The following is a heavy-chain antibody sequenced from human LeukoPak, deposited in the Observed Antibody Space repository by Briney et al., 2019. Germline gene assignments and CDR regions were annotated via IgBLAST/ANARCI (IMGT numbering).Heavy chain of an antibody. Sequence: SETLSLTCTVSGGSISSYYWSWIRQPPGKGLEWIGYIYYSGSTNYNPSLKSRVTISVDTSKNQFSLKLSSVTAADTAVYYCATLPGIAAAKKNYGMDVWGQGTTVTVSS. CDR1: GGSISSYY. CDR3: ATLPGIAAAKKNYGMDV. D-gene: IGHD6-13*01. V-gene: IGHV4-59*12. J-gene: IGHJ6*02. CDR2: IYYSGST.